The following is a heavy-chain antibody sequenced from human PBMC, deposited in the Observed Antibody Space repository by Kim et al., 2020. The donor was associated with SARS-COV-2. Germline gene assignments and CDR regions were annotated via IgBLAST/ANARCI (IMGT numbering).Heavy chain of an antibody. V-gene: IGHV3-7*03. CDR3: ARGSSSWQVYYYYGMDV. CDR2: IKQDGSEK. D-gene: IGHD6-13*01. J-gene: IGHJ6*02. Sequence: GGSLRLSCAASGFTFSSYWMSWVRQAPGKGLEWVANIKQDGSEKYYVDSVKGRFTISRDNAKNSLYLQMNSLRAEDTAVYYCARGSSSWQVYYYYGMDVWGQGTTVTVSS. CDR1: GFTFSSYW.